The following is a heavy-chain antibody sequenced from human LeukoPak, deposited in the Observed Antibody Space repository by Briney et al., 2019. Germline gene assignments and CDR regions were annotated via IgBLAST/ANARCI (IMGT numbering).Heavy chain of an antibody. CDR3: VGLDIEAAGVLFDY. Sequence: PSETLSLTCTVSGGSISSKFHYWGWIRQPPGKGLEWIGNIYHTGSTYNNPSLKSRVIISVDTSKNQFPLKLSSVTDADTAVYYCVGLDIEAAGVLFDYWGQGTLVTVSS. D-gene: IGHD6-13*01. J-gene: IGHJ4*02. CDR2: IYHTGST. CDR1: GGSISSKFHY. V-gene: IGHV4-39*01.